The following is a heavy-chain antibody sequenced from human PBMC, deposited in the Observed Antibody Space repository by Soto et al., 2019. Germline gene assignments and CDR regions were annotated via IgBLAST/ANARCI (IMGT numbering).Heavy chain of an antibody. D-gene: IGHD5-18*01. V-gene: IGHV5-51*01. CDR2: IYPGDSDT. CDR3: ARHLLRDQYSYDH. Sequence: GESLKISCQGSGYSFTSYWIGWVRQMPGKGLEWMGIIYPGDSDTRYSPSFQGQVTISADKSISTAYLQWSSLKASDTAMYYCARHLLRDQYSYDHWGQGTLVTVSS. J-gene: IGHJ4*02. CDR1: GYSFTSYW.